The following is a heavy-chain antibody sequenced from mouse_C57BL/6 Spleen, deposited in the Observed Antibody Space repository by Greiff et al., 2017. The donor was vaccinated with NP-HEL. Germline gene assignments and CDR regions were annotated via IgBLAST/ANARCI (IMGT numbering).Heavy chain of an antibody. CDR1: GYTFTSYG. Sequence: VQLQQSGAELARPGASVKLSCKASGYTFTSYGISWVKQRTGQGLEWIGEIYPRSGNTYYNEKFKGKATLTADKSSSTAYMELRSLTSEDSAVYFCARSGYYGSRGYWYFDVWGTGTTVTVSS. CDR3: ARSGYYGSRGYWYFDV. J-gene: IGHJ1*03. V-gene: IGHV1-81*01. D-gene: IGHD1-1*01. CDR2: IYPRSGNT.